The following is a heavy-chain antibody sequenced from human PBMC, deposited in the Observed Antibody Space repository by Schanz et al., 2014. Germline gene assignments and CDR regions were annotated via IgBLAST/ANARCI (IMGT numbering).Heavy chain of an antibody. J-gene: IGHJ4*02. CDR1: GGSISSYY. V-gene: IGHV4-59*08. D-gene: IGHD1-26*01. CDR2: IYYRGNT. CDR3: ARQAGATIPYVDY. Sequence: QVQLQESGPGLVKPSETLSLTCTVSGGSISSYYWSWIRQPPGKGLEWIGFIYYRGNTNYNPSLPGRVTMPEATSKNHFSLNLSPMPAADTAVYYCARQAGATIPYVDYWGQGTLXTVSS.